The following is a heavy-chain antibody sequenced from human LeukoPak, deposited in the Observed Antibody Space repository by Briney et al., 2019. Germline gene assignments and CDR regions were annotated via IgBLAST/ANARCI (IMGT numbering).Heavy chain of an antibody. CDR2: IPYDGSNK. CDR3: AREGPSQQLGTYYFDY. J-gene: IGHJ4*02. D-gene: IGHD6-13*01. V-gene: IGHV3-30-3*01. Sequence: GGSLRLSCAASGFTFSSYAMHWVRQAPGKGLEWVAVIPYDGSNKYYADSVKGRFTISRDNSKNTLYLQMNSLRAEDTAVYYCAREGPSQQLGTYYFDYWGQGTLVTVSS. CDR1: GFTFSSYA.